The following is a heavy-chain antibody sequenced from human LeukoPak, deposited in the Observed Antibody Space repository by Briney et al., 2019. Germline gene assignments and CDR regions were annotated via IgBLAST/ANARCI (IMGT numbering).Heavy chain of an antibody. Sequence: ASAKVSCKASGYTFTGYYMHWVRQAPGQGLEWMGWINPNSGGTNYAQKFQGRVTMTRDTSISTAYMELSRLRSDDTAVYYCARGPRGGNSGLLYYYYYMDVWGKGTTVTVSS. CDR1: GYTFTGYY. D-gene: IGHD4-23*01. V-gene: IGHV1-2*02. CDR3: ARGPRGGNSGLLYYYYYMDV. CDR2: INPNSGGT. J-gene: IGHJ6*03.